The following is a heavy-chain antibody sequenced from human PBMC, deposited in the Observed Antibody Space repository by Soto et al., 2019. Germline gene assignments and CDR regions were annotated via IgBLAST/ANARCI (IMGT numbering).Heavy chain of an antibody. CDR2: NSDSSRGVI. Sequence: PGGSLRLSCAASGFTLSTYSMQCVRQAPGKGPEWVSYNSDSSRGVIFYAESVKGRFTISRDNAKNSLYLQMNSLRADDSAVYYCAGLSGWRFAYWGRRTLDTVSA. V-gene: IGHV3-48*04. J-gene: IGHJ4*01. CDR3: AGLSGWRFAY. CDR1: GFTLSTYS. D-gene: IGHD6-19*01.